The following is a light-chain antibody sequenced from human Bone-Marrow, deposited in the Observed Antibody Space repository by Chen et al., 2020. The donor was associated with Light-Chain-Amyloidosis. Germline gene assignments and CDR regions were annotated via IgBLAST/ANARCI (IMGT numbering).Light chain of an antibody. CDR1: RSDVGGDNH. V-gene: IGLV2-14*01. CDR3: SSYTITNTLV. Sequence: QSALTQPASVSGSPGQSITISCTGTRSDVGGDNHVSWYQQHPDKAPKRMIYEVTNRPSWVPDRCAGSKADNAASLTSSGVQTEEEADYFWSSYTITNTLVFGRGTRVTVL. CDR2: EVT. J-gene: IGLJ1*01.